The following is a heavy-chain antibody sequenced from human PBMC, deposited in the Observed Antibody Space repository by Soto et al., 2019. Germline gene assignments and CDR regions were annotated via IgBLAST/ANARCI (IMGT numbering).Heavy chain of an antibody. CDR3: ARLSFYDSAPFDP. CDR2: IKQDGSEK. CDR1: GFTFSGYW. Sequence: GGSLRLSCAASGFTFSGYWMSWVRQAPGKGLEWVANIKQDGSEKYYVDSVKGRFTISRDNARNSLYLQMNSLRAEDTAVYYCARLSFYDSAPFDPWGQGTLVTVSS. J-gene: IGHJ5*02. D-gene: IGHD3-16*01. V-gene: IGHV3-7*03.